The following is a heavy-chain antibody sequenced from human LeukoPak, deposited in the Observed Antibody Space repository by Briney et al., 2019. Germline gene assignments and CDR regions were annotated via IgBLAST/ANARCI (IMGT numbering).Heavy chain of an antibody. CDR1: GYTFTGYY. CDR3: AGVEVAAIRFDY. CDR2: INPNSGGT. Sequence: GAAVKVSFKASGYTFTGYYMHWVRQAPGQGLEWMGWINPNSGGTNYAQKFQGRVTMTRDTSISTAYMELSRLRSDATAVYYCAGVEVAAIRFDYWGQGTLVSVPS. J-gene: IGHJ4*02. D-gene: IGHD2-15*01. V-gene: IGHV1-2*02.